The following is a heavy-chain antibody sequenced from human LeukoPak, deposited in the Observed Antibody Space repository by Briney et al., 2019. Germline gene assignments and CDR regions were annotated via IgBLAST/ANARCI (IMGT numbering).Heavy chain of an antibody. CDR1: GFTFSSFA. Sequence: GGSLRLSCAASGFTFSSFATSWVRQAPGKGLEWVSAISASGGTTVFADSVKGRFTISRDNSRNTLYLQMISLRAEDTAVYYCAKSQTTVTTVSDYWGQGTLVTVSS. CDR3: AKSQTTVTTVSDY. D-gene: IGHD4-17*01. V-gene: IGHV3-23*01. CDR2: ISASGGTT. J-gene: IGHJ4*02.